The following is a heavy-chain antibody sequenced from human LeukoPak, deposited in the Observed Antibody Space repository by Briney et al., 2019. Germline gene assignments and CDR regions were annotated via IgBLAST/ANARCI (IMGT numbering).Heavy chain of an antibody. CDR1: GFTFSTYP. D-gene: IGHD6-6*01. Sequence: GGSLRLSCAASGFTFSTYPMTWVRQAPGKGPEWVSTIYPSGSDTYYADSLLGRFTISRDHSRKTLYLQMNGLRADDTAVYYCAKGSSSSNYYYRMDVWGQGTTVTVSS. V-gene: IGHV3-23*01. CDR3: AKGSSSSNYYYRMDV. J-gene: IGHJ6*02. CDR2: IYPSGSDT.